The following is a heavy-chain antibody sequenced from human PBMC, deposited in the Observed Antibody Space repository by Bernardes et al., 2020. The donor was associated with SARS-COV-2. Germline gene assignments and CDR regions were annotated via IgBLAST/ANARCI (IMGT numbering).Heavy chain of an antibody. CDR2: ISSSSSYI. Sequence: GGSLRLSCADSGFTFSSYSMNWVRQAQGKGLEWVSSISSSSSYIYYADSVKGRFTISRDNAKNSLYLQMNSLRAEDTAVYYCARVYCSSTSCPRNTRGKYFQHWGQGTLVTVSS. V-gene: IGHV3-21*01. J-gene: IGHJ1*01. CDR1: GFTFSSYS. CDR3: ARVYCSSTSCPRNTRGKYFQH. D-gene: IGHD2-2*01.